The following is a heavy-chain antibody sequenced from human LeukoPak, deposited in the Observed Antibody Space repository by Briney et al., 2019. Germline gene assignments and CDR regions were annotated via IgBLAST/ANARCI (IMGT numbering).Heavy chain of an antibody. CDR1: GFTFSSYE. V-gene: IGHV3-21*01. J-gene: IGHJ4*02. D-gene: IGHD5-18*01. CDR2: ISSSSSYI. Sequence: GGSLRLSCAASGFTFSSYEMNWVRQAPGKGLEWVSSISSSSSYIYYADSVKGRFTISRDNAKNSLYLQMNSLRAEDTAVYYCARDRYSYPHLFDYWGQGTLVTVSS. CDR3: ARDRYSYPHLFDY.